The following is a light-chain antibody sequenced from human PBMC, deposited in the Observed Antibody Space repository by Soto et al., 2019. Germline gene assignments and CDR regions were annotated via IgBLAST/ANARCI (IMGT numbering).Light chain of an antibody. J-gene: IGLJ2*01. CDR1: SSDVGGYNY. CDR3: SSYTSSSTLV. CDR2: EVS. V-gene: IGLV2-14*01. Sequence: HSALTQPASVSGSPGQSITISCTGTSSDVGGYNYVSWYQQHPGKAPQVVIYEVSNRPSWISNRFSGSKSGNTASLTISGLQAEDEADYYCSSYTSSSTLVFGGGTKLTVL.